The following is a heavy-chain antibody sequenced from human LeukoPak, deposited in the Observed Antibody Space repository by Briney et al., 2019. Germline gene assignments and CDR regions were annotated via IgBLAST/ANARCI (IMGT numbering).Heavy chain of an antibody. Sequence: SETLSLTCTVAGGSISSSSYYGGWIRLPPGKGLGWIGIISYSGSTCYNPSLKGRVTISVDTSKNQFSPKLSSVTAADTAVYYCARGIAARPEYYYYYYMDVRGKGTTVTVSS. D-gene: IGHD6-6*01. CDR1: GGSISSSSYY. CDR3: ARGIAARPEYYYYYYMDV. J-gene: IGHJ6*03. V-gene: IGHV4-39*07. CDR2: ISYSGST.